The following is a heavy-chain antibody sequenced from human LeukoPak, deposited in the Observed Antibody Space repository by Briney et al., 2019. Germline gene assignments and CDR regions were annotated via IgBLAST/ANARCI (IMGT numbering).Heavy chain of an antibody. V-gene: IGHV4-59*01. Sequence: SETLSLTCTVSGGSISSYYWSWLRQPPGQGLEWIGYIYYSGSTNYNPSRKRRVTISVDTSKKQLSLKLSCVTDADTAVYYCARVTGYMIEDYFDYWGQGTLVTVSS. D-gene: IGHD3-22*01. J-gene: IGHJ4*02. CDR3: ARVTGYMIEDYFDY. CDR1: GGSISSYY. CDR2: IYYSGST.